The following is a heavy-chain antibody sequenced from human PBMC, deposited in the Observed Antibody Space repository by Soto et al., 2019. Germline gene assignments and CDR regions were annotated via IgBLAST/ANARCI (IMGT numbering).Heavy chain of an antibody. V-gene: IGHV1-69*13. CDR1: GGTFSSYA. CDR3: ARDRHYDSSGYYGDFEI. D-gene: IGHD3-22*01. CDR2: IIPIFGTA. J-gene: IGHJ3*02. Sequence: SVKVSCTASGGTFSSYAISWVRQAPGQGLEWMGGIIPIFGTANYAQKFQGRVTITADESTSTAYMELSSLRSEDTAGYYCARDRHYDSSGYYGDFEIWGQGTMVTVSS.